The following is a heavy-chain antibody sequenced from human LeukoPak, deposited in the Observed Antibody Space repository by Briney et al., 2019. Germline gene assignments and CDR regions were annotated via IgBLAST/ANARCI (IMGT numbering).Heavy chain of an antibody. Sequence: GGSLRLSCSASGFSFSGSAVHWVRQAPGKGLEWVGRIKSKANSYATAYAASVKGRSTISRDDSENTAFLQMNSLKTEDTAVYYCTRRGDGDYGDYWGQGTLVTVSS. CDR3: TRRGDGDYGDY. V-gene: IGHV3-73*01. J-gene: IGHJ4*02. D-gene: IGHD4-17*01. CDR2: IKSKANSYAT. CDR1: GFSFSGSA.